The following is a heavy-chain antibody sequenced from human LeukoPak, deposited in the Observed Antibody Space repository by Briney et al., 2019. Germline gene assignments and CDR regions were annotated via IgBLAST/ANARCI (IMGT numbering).Heavy chain of an antibody. CDR3: ARDVDSSGYFDY. V-gene: IGHV4-34*01. Sequence: SETLSLTCAVYGGSFSAYYWSWIRQPPGQGLEWIGEINHSGSTNYNPSLKSRVTISVDTSKNQFSLKLSSVTAADTAVYYCARDVDSSGYFDYWGQGTLVTVSS. CDR1: GGSFSAYY. D-gene: IGHD3-22*01. J-gene: IGHJ4*02. CDR2: INHSGST.